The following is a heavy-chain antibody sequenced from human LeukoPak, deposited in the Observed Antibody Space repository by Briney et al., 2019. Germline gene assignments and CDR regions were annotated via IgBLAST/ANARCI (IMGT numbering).Heavy chain of an antibody. CDR1: GFSFSSYA. V-gene: IGHV3-23*01. Sequence: PGGSLRLSCEATGFSFSSYAMSWVRQAPGEGLEWVSATSGSGDSADYADAVKGRFTISRDNSKSTLYLLMTSLRVDDTALYYFAKRATAGGFDSWGQGTLVTVSS. CDR3: AKRATAGGFDS. D-gene: IGHD6-13*01. CDR2: TSGSGDSA. J-gene: IGHJ4*02.